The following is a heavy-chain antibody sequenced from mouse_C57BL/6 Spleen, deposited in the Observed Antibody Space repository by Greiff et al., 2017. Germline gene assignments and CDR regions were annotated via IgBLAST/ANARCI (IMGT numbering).Heavy chain of an antibody. J-gene: IGHJ2*02. CDR3: TRSGGLLPYYFDY. D-gene: IGHD2-3*01. CDR1: GYTFTDYD. Sequence: QVQLQQSGAELVRPGASVTLSCKASGYTFTDYDMHWVKQTPVHGLEWIGAIDPETGGTAYNQKFKGKAILTADKSSSTAYMELRSLTSEDSADYYCTRSGGLLPYYFDYWGQGTSVTVSS. CDR2: IDPETGGT. V-gene: IGHV1-15*01.